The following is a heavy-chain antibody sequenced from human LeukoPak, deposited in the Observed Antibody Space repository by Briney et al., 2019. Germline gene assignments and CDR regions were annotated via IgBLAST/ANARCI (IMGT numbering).Heavy chain of an antibody. J-gene: IGHJ4*02. CDR3: ARASVNILTGYYTDY. D-gene: IGHD3-9*01. V-gene: IGHV1-69*05. Sequence: ASVKVSCKASGGTFSSYAISWVRQAPGQGLEWMGRIIPIFGTANYAQKFQGRVTITTEESTSTAYMELSSLRSEDTAVYYCARASVNILTGYYTDYWGQGTLVTVSS. CDR2: IIPIFGTA. CDR1: GGTFSSYA.